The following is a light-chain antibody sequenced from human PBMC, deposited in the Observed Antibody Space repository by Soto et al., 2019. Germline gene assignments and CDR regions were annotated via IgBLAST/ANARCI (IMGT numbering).Light chain of an antibody. CDR3: QHRSNWPPLT. CDR1: QSVSSY. CDR2: DAS. Sequence: EIVLTQSPATLSLFPGERATLPCRASQSVSSYLAWYQQKPGQAPRLLIYDASNRATGIPARFSGSGSGTDFTLTISSLEPEDFAVYYCQHRSNWPPLTFGGGTKVDIK. V-gene: IGKV3-11*01. J-gene: IGKJ4*01.